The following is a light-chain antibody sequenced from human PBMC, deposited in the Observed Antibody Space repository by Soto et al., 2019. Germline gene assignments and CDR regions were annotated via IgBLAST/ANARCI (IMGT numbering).Light chain of an antibody. CDR1: QSVYSN. J-gene: IGKJ4*01. CDR3: QQYNDWPPAT. Sequence: EIVMTQSPGTLSVSPRERAALSCRASQSVYSNLAWYQQKPGQAPRLLIYGASTRATGIPARFSGSGSGTEYILTISSLQSEDFAVYYCQQYNDWPPATFGGGTKVEIK. V-gene: IGKV3-15*01. CDR2: GAS.